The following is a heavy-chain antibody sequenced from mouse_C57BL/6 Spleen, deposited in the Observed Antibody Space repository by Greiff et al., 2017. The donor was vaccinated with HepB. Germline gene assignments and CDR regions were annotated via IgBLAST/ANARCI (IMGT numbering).Heavy chain of an antibody. D-gene: IGHD1-1*01. V-gene: IGHV14-3*01. CDR1: GFNIKNTY. Sequence: EVQVVESVAELVRPGASVKLSCTASGFNIKNTYMHWVKQRPEQGLEWIGRIDPANGNTKYAPKFQGKATITADTSSNTAYLQLSSLTSEDTAIYYCARGVTTVVEGYFDVWGTGTTVTVSS. CDR2: IDPANGNT. CDR3: ARGVTTVVEGYFDV. J-gene: IGHJ1*03.